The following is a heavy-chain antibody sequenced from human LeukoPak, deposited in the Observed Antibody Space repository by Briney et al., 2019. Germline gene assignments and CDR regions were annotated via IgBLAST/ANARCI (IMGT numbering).Heavy chain of an antibody. CDR3: VKDRKSRDLDSLDI. Sequence: GRSLRLSCAASGFTFDDFAMHWVRQAPGRGLEWVSGIYWDSSSVDYADSVKGRFTTSRDNAKNSLYLQMNSLRTDDTAVYYCVKDRKSRDLDSLDIWGQGTMVTVSS. J-gene: IGHJ3*02. D-gene: IGHD5-24*01. V-gene: IGHV3-9*01. CDR2: IYWDSSSV. CDR1: GFTFDDFA.